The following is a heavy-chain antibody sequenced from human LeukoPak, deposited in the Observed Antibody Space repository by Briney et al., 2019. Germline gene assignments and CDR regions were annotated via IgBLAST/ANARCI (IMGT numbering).Heavy chain of an antibody. Sequence: SETLSLTCTVSGGSISSGGYYWSWVRQHPGKGLEWIGYIYYSGSTYYNPSLKSRVTISVDTSKNQFSLKLSSVTAADTAVYYCARGRFLEWLLPYYFDYWGQGTLVTVSS. V-gene: IGHV4-31*03. J-gene: IGHJ4*02. D-gene: IGHD3-3*01. CDR3: ARGRFLEWLLPYYFDY. CDR1: GGSISSGGYY. CDR2: IYYSGST.